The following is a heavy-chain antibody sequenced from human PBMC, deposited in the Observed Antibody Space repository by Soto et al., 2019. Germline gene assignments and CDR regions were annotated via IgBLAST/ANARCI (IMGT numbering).Heavy chain of an antibody. V-gene: IGHV1-18*04. J-gene: IGHJ5*02. Sequence: QVQLVQSGGEVKNPGASVKISCKASGYIFSSYSLNWVRQAPGQGPEWMGWISGYNGDTDYAQSFQGRVTMTTDASTNTSYMELRSLRSDDTAIYYCARNTTRYWFDPWGQGTLVTVSS. CDR3: ARNTTRYWFDP. CDR2: ISGYNGDT. D-gene: IGHD1-26*01. CDR1: GYIFSSYS.